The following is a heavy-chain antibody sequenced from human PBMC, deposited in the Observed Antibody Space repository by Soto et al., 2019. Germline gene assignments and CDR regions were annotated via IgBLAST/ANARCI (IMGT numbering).Heavy chain of an antibody. CDR1: GFTFSSYS. Sequence: GESLKISCAASGFTFSSYSMNWVRQAPGKGLEWVSAISGSGGSTYYADSVKGRFTISRDNSKNTLYLQMNSLRAEDTAVYYCAKVDHYYGSGSLDYWGQGTLVTVSS. J-gene: IGHJ4*02. V-gene: IGHV3-23*01. D-gene: IGHD3-10*01. CDR3: AKVDHYYGSGSLDY. CDR2: ISGSGGST.